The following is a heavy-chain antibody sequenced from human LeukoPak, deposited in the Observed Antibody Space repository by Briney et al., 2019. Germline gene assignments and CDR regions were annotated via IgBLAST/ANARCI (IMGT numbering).Heavy chain of an antibody. D-gene: IGHD6-13*01. J-gene: IGHJ4*02. CDR1: GFTFRDYG. V-gene: IGHV3-21*01. CDR2: ISSSGGYI. Sequence: GGSLRLSCAASGFTFRDYGMNWVRQAPGKGLEWVSSISSSGGYIYYADSVKGRFTISRDNAKDSLSLQMHSLRPNDMAVYYCARGTAAGHDYWGQGTLVTVSS. CDR3: ARGTAAGHDY.